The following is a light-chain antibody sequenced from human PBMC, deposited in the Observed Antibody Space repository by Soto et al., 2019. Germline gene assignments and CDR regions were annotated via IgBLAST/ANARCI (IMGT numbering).Light chain of an antibody. CDR2: AAS. CDR1: QGISSY. V-gene: IGKV1-9*01. J-gene: IGKJ4*02. Sequence: DIQLTQSPSFLSASVGDRVTITCRASQGISSYLAWYQQKPGKAPQLLIYAASTLQSGVPSRFSGSGSGTEVTRTSSSRQPEDFATEYGQQLNSYPLTFGGGNKVEIK. CDR3: QQLNSYPLT.